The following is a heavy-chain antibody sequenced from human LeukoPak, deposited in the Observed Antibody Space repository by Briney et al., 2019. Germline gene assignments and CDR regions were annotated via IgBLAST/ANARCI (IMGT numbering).Heavy chain of an antibody. CDR3: AKDIRAARGYYYYMDV. CDR1: GFTFSSYE. D-gene: IGHD6-6*01. CDR2: ISYDGSNK. V-gene: IGHV3-30*18. Sequence: GGSLRLSCAASGFTFSSYEMNWVRQAPGKGLEWVAVISYDGSNKYYADSVKGRFTISRDNSKNTLYLQMNSLRAEDTAVYYCAKDIRAARGYYYYMDVWGKGTTVTVSS. J-gene: IGHJ6*03.